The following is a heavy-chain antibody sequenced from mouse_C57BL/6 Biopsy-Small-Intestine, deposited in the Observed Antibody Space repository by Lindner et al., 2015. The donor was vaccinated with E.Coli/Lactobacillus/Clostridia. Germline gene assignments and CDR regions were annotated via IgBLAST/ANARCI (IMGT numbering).Heavy chain of an antibody. J-gene: IGHJ2*01. CDR1: GNSFTGSY. CDR3: TRSSRGRTYPDS. Sequence: VQLQESGPEVVKPGASVKISCKASGNSFTGSYMNWVKQSPDKTLEWIGEINPRNGGTTYNQKFRARATMTVDESSSTAYLQLKSLTSEDSAVYYCTRSSRGRTYPDSWGQGTTLTVSS. CDR2: INPRNGGT. D-gene: IGHD1-1*01. V-gene: IGHV1-42*01.